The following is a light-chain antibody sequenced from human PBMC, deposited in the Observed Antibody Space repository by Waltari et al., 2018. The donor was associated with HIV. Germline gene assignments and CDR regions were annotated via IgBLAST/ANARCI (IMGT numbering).Light chain of an antibody. CDR3: AAWDVSVSGRGVI. J-gene: IGLJ2*01. CDR1: ASNIGRGY. Sequence: QSVLTQPPSASGAPGQSVTISCSGSASNIGRGYVYWFQQLPGTAPKLLMYRNNQRPSGVPDRFSASKSGTSASLAISGLRPDDEADYYCAAWDVSVSGRGVIFGGGT. V-gene: IGLV1-47*01. CDR2: RNN.